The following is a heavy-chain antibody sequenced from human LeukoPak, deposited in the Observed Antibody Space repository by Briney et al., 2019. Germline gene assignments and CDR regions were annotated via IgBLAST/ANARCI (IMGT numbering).Heavy chain of an antibody. V-gene: IGHV4-59*01. J-gene: IGHJ6*03. CDR2: MYYSGST. Sequence: PSETLSLTCSVSGGSISSYYWSWIRQSPGKGLEWIGYMYYSGSTHYNPSLESRVTISIDTSKKQLSLKLTSVTAADTAVYYCARDKGFGELAGYMDVWGKGTTVTVSS. CDR1: GGSISSYY. D-gene: IGHD3-10*01. CDR3: ARDKGFGELAGYMDV.